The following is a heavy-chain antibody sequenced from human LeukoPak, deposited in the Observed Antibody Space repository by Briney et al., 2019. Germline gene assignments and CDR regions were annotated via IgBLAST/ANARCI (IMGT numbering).Heavy chain of an antibody. CDR2: IVVGGGNT. D-gene: IGHD3-10*01. CDR1: GFTFTSSA. J-gene: IGHJ3*02. Sequence: GTSVKVSCKASGFTFTSSAMQWVRQARGQRLEWIGWIVVGGGNTNYAQKFQERVTITRDMSTSTAYMELSSLRSEDTAVYYCAAASIGELYDAFDIWGQGTMATVSS. CDR3: AAASIGELYDAFDI. V-gene: IGHV1-58*02.